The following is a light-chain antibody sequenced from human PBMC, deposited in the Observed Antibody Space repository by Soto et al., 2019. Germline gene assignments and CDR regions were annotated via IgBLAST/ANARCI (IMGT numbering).Light chain of an antibody. CDR3: TSYTGSSTLYV. V-gene: IGLV2-14*01. CDR1: SSDVGGYNY. Sequence: QSALTQPASVSGSPGQSITISCTGTSSDVGGYNYVSWYQQHPGKAPKLMIYEVSNRPSGVSNRFSGSKSGNTASLTISGLQAEDEADYYCTSYTGSSTLYVFGTGTKVT. CDR2: EVS. J-gene: IGLJ1*01.